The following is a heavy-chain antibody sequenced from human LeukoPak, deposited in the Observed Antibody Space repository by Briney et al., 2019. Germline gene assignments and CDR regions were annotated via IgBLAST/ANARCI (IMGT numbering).Heavy chain of an antibody. CDR3: ARGYSNDWYYFDY. V-gene: IGHV4-59*01. D-gene: IGHD6-19*01. CDR2: TNNSGST. CDR1: APSISSYY. J-gene: IGHJ4*02. Sequence: SETLSLACPVSAPSISSYYSGCIRQPPGKGREWIGNTNNSGSTNYTPYLKSRVTISVDTSKNQFYLKVSSVTAADTAAYYCARGYSNDWYYFDYWGQGTLVTVSS.